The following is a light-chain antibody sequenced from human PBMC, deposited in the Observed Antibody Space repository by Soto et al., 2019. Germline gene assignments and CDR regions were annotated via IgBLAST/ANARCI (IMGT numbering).Light chain of an antibody. V-gene: IGKV1-5*03. CDR2: KAS. CDR1: QSISDW. J-gene: IGKJ1*01. CDR3: QEYTNYAGT. Sequence: TQSASFLSASVGYRVTIPCRASQSISDWLAWYQQKQGKAPKLLIYKASSLESGVPSRFSGSGYGTEFNLIISSLQTDDFATYYCQEYTNYAGTLGQGTKVDIK.